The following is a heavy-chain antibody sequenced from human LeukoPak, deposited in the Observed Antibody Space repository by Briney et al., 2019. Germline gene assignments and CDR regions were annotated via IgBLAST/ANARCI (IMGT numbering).Heavy chain of an antibody. Sequence: SETLSLTCTVSGGSISSSSYYWGWIRQPPGKGLEWIGSIYYSGSTYYNPSLKSRVTTSVDTSKNQFSLKLSSVTAADTAVYYCARRGRRAAAAFDYWGQGTLVTVSS. CDR1: GGSISSSSYY. J-gene: IGHJ4*02. CDR3: ARRGRRAAAAFDY. D-gene: IGHD6-13*01. CDR2: IYYSGST. V-gene: IGHV4-39*01.